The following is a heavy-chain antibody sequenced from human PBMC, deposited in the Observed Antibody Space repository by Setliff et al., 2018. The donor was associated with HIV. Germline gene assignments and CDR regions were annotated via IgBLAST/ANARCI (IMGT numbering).Heavy chain of an antibody. V-gene: IGHV4-59*11. Sequence: CTVSGSSISGHFWTWIRQPPGKGLEWIGYIYTTGSTNYNPSLTSRVTISVDTSKNKFSLKMRSVTAADTAVYYCARVPPEYSSSSQAFDIWGQGTKVTVSS. CDR1: GSSISGHF. CDR2: IYTTGST. D-gene: IGHD6-6*01. CDR3: ARVPPEYSSSSQAFDI. J-gene: IGHJ3*02.